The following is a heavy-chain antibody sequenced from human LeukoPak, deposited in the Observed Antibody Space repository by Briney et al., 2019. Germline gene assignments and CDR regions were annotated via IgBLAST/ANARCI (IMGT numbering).Heavy chain of an antibody. CDR2: TIPILGVA. CDR1: GGTFDRIG. V-gene: IGHV1-69*04. D-gene: IGHD3-22*01. CDR3: ATYYYDTSEVLDY. Sequence: SVKVSCKASGGTFDRIGITWLRQAPGHGLDWMGRTIPILGVANYPQKFQDGVTITADKSTTTVYMQLSSLRSEDTAVYYCATYYYDTSEVLDYWGQGTLITVSS. J-gene: IGHJ4*02.